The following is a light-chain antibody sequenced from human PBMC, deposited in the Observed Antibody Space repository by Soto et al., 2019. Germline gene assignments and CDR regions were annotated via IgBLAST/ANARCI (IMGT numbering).Light chain of an antibody. V-gene: IGKV1-33*01. CDR1: QDINDY. Sequence: EIPMTQSPSSLSASLGDRVTITCQASQDINDYSNWYQQKPGKAPRLLIYGASFLEVGVPSRFSGSGSGTHFTLTISSLQPEDVATYYCQQLNSFPLTFGGGTKVEIK. CDR3: QQLNSFPLT. CDR2: GAS. J-gene: IGKJ4*01.